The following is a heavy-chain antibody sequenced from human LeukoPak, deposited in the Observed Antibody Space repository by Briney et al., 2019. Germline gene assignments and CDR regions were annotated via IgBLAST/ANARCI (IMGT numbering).Heavy chain of an antibody. CDR1: GFTFSKYW. CDR3: AKDGNYYDSSGYLDY. J-gene: IGHJ4*02. D-gene: IGHD3-22*01. V-gene: IGHV3-30*18. Sequence: GGSLRLSCAASGFTFSKYWMSWIRKAPGTGLEWVAVISYDGSKKYYADSVNGRFTISRDNSKNTLYLQMNSLRAEDTAVYYCAKDGNYYDSSGYLDYWGQGTLVTVSS. CDR2: ISYDGSKK.